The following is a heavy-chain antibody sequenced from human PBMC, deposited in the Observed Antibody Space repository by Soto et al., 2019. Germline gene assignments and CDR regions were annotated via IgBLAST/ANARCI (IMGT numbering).Heavy chain of an antibody. CDR3: ARDSKYSSGWYGRIYYYYGMDV. J-gene: IGHJ6*02. CDR2: INPSGGRT. Sequence: ASVKVSCKASAYTFTSYYMHWVPQAPGQGLEWIGIINPSGGRTSYSQKFQSRVTMTRDTSTSTVYMELSSLRSEDTAVYYCARDSKYSSGWYGRIYYYYGMDVWGQGTTVTVSS. D-gene: IGHD6-19*01. V-gene: IGHV1-46*01. CDR1: AYTFTSYY.